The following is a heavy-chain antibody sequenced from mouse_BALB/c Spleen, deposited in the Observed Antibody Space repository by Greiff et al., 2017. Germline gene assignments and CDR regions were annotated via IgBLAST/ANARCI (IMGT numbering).Heavy chain of an antibody. J-gene: IGHJ3*01. CDR1: GFNIKDTY. V-gene: IGHV14-3*02. CDR2: IDPANGNT. D-gene: IGHD2-12*01. CDR3: ACYDWFAY. Sequence: VQLQQSGAELVKPGASVKLSCTASGFNIKDTYMHWVKQRPEQGLEWIGRIDPANGNTKYDPKFQGKATITADTSSNTAYLQLSSLTSEDTAVYYCACYDWFAYWGQGTLVTVSA.